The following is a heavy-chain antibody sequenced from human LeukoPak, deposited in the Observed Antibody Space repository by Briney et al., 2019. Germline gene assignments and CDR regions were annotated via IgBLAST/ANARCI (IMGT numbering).Heavy chain of an antibody. Sequence: GGSLRLSCAASGFTFSSYEMNWVSQAPGKGLEWVAVISYDGSNKYYADSVKGRFTISRDNSKDTLYLQMNSLRAEDTAVYYCARGGGSYLVGAFDIWGQGTMVTVSS. V-gene: IGHV3-30*04. CDR2: ISYDGSNK. J-gene: IGHJ3*02. CDR1: GFTFSSYE. CDR3: ARGGGSYLVGAFDI. D-gene: IGHD1-26*01.